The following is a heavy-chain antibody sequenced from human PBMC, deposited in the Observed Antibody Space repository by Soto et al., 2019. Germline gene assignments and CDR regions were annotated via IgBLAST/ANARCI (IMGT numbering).Heavy chain of an antibody. V-gene: IGHV4-4*07. D-gene: IGHD5-12*01. CDR2: IYTSGST. Sequence: SETLSLTCTVSGGSISSYYWSWIRQPAGKGLEWIGRIYTSGSTNYNPSLKSRVTMSVDTSKNQFSLKLSSVTAADTAVYYCARDRCQLKGRGYDCGYYGMDVWGQGTTVTVSS. J-gene: IGHJ6*02. CDR3: ARDRCQLKGRGYDCGYYGMDV. CDR1: GGSISSYY.